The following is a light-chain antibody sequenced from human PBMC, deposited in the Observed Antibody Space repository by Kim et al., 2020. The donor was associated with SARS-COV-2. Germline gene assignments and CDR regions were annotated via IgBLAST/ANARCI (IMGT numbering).Light chain of an antibody. CDR1: SNDAGGYNY. J-gene: IGLJ1*01. CDR3: SSYAGSNNV. V-gene: IGLV2-8*01. Sequence: QSALTQPLSASGSPGQSVTISCTGTSNDAGGYNYVSWYQRHPGKAPKLMIYEVSKRPSGVPDRFSGSNSGNTASLTVSGLQAEDEADYYCSSYAGSNNVFGTGTKVTFL. CDR2: EVS.